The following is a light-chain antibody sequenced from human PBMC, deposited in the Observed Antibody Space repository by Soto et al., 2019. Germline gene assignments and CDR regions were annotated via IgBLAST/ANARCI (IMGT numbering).Light chain of an antibody. J-gene: IGLJ2*01. CDR1: SSDVGGYNY. V-gene: IGLV2-14*01. CDR3: SSYTSDTTRDVV. Sequence: QSVLTQPASVSGSPGQSITISCTGTSSDVGGYNYVSWYPQHPGEAPKLMIYAVYNRPSGVSYRFSGSKSGNTASLTISGLQAEDEADYYCSSYTSDTTRDVVFGGGTKLTVL. CDR2: AVY.